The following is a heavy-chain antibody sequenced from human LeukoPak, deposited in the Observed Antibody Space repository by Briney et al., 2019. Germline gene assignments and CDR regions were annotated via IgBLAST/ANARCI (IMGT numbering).Heavy chain of an antibody. CDR2: IIPILGIA. CDR3: ARSSSGYYYYGMDV. CDR1: GGTFSSYA. J-gene: IGHJ6*02. Sequence: ASVKVSCKASGGTFSSYAISWVRQAPGQGLEWMGRIIPILGIANYAQKFQGRVTMTRNTSISTAYMELSSLRSEDTAVYYCARSSSGYYYYGMDVWGQGTTVTVSS. D-gene: IGHD3-22*01. V-gene: IGHV1-69*04.